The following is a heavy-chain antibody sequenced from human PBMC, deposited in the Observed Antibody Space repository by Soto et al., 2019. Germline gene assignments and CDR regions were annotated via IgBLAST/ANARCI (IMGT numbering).Heavy chain of an antibody. CDR2: IYYSGST. CDR1: GGSISSGGYY. D-gene: IGHD3-3*01. V-gene: IGHV4-31*03. J-gene: IGHJ5*02. Sequence: PSETLSLTCTVSGGSISSGGYYWSWIRQHPGKGLEWIGYIYYSGSTYYNPSLKSRVTISVDTSKNQFSLKLSSVTAADTAVYYCARAGISLPRGFWSGYYGGINWFDPWG. CDR3: ARAGISLPRGFWSGYYGGINWFDP.